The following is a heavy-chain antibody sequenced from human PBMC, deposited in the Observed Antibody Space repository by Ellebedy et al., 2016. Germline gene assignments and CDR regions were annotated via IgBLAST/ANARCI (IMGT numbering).Heavy chain of an antibody. D-gene: IGHD1-14*01. CDR2: IHSSEST. CDR3: AKQGPNLHWYFDL. J-gene: IGHJ2*01. CDR1: GGSMDSSNHY. Sequence: SETLSLTXTVSGGSMDSSNHYWGWIRQPPGKGLEWVGSIHSSESTYYNPSLRSRLTISLDKSKKTFSLKLTSVTAADTAVYYCAKQGPNLHWYFDLWGRGAVITVSS. V-gene: IGHV4-39*01.